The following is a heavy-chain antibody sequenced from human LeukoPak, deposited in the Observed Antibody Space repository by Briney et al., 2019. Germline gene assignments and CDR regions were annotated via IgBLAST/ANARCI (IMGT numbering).Heavy chain of an antibody. D-gene: IGHD5-18*01. V-gene: IGHV4-4*07. J-gene: IGHJ3*02. CDR2: IYTSGSI. CDR3: AGGYSHGYGPFDI. Sequence: SETLSLTCTVSGGSISSYYWSWIRQPAGKGVEWIGRIYTSGSINYNPSLKSRVTMSVDTSKNQFSLKLSSVTAADTAVYYCAGGYSHGYGPFDIWGQGTMVTVSS. CDR1: GGSISSYY.